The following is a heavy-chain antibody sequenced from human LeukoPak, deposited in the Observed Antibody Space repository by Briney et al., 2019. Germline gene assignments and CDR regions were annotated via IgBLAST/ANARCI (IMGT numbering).Heavy chain of an antibody. CDR3: AGGSGYQGYYGMDV. CDR1: GGSTSRGGYY. J-gene: IGHJ6*02. D-gene: IGHD2-2*01. V-gene: IGHV4-31*03. Sequence: SETLSLTCTVSGGSTSRGGYYWSWIRQHPGKGLEWIGYIYYSGSTYYNPSLQSRVTISVDTSENQFSLKLSSVTAADTAVYYCAGGSGYQGYYGMDVWGQGTTVTVPS. CDR2: IYYSGST.